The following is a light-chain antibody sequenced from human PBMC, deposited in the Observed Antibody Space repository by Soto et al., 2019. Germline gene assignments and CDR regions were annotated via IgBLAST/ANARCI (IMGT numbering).Light chain of an antibody. V-gene: IGKV1-5*03. Sequence: DIQMTQSPSTLSASVGDRVTITCRASQSISSWLAWYQQKPGKAPKLLIYKASSLESGVPSRFSGSGSGAESPPTISSLQPDDFATYYRQQYNSYSWTFGQGTKMEIK. CDR3: QQYNSYSWT. CDR1: QSISSW. CDR2: KAS. J-gene: IGKJ1*01.